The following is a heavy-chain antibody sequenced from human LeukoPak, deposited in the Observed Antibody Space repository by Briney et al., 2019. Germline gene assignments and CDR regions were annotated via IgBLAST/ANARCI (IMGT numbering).Heavy chain of an antibody. CDR1: GGSFSSYY. J-gene: IGHJ3*02. CDR3: AKGADYVWGSYGGSFDI. V-gene: IGHV3-9*03. Sequence: LSLTCGVYGGSFSSYYWSWIRQPPGKGLEWVSGISWNSGSIGYADSVKGRFTTSRDNAKNSLYLQMNSLRAEDMALYYCAKGADYVWGSYGGSFDIWGQGTMVTVSS. D-gene: IGHD3-16*01. CDR2: ISWNSGSI.